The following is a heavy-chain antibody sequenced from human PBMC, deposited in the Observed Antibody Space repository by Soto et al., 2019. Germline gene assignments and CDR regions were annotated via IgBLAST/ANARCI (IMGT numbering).Heavy chain of an antibody. Sequence: ASVKVSCKASGYTFTSCYRRWVRQAPGQGLEWMGIINPSGGSTSYAQKFQGRVTMTRDTSTSTVYMELSSLRSEDTAVYYCASVQDNYYYGMDVWGQGTTVTVSS. V-gene: IGHV1-46*01. D-gene: IGHD2-15*01. CDR3: ASVQDNYYYGMDV. CDR2: INPSGGST. J-gene: IGHJ6*02. CDR1: GYTFTSCY.